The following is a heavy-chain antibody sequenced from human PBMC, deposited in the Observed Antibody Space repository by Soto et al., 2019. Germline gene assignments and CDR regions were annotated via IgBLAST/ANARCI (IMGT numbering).Heavy chain of an antibody. V-gene: IGHV6-1*01. CDR2: TYYRSKWYN. CDR1: GDSVSSNSAA. D-gene: IGHD6-13*01. Sequence: QTLSLTCAISGDSVSSNSAAWNWIRQSPSRGLEWLGRTYYRSKWYNDYAVSVKSRITINPDTSKNQFSLQLNSVTPEDTAVYYCAREEYSSSWYWGNWFDPWGQGTLVTVSS. CDR3: AREEYSSSWYWGNWFDP. J-gene: IGHJ5*02.